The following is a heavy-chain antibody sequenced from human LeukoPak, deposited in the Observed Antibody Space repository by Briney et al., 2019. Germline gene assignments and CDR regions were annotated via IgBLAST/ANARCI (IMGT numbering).Heavy chain of an antibody. J-gene: IGHJ4*02. CDR1: GYTFTGYY. D-gene: IGHD2-2*01. CDR3: AREIPCSSSSCLDY. V-gene: IGHV1-2*02. Sequence: ASVKVSCKASGYTFTGYYMHWVRQAPGQGLEWMGWINPHSGGTNFAQKFQGRVTMTRDTSITTAHMELSRLTSDDTAMYYCAREIPCSSSSCLDYWGQGTLVTVSS. CDR2: INPHSGGT.